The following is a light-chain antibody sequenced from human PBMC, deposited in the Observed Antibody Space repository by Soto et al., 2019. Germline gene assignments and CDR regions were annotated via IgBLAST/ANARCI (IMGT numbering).Light chain of an antibody. J-gene: IGKJ1*01. CDR1: QSVSSSY. CDR2: GAS. V-gene: IGKV3-20*01. Sequence: VLTQSPGTLSLSPGGRATLSCRASQSVSSSYLAWYQQKPGQAPRLLIYGASSRATGIPDRFSGSGSGTDFTLTISRLEPEDFAVYYCQQSGSSSGWTFGQGTKVEIK. CDR3: QQSGSSSGWT.